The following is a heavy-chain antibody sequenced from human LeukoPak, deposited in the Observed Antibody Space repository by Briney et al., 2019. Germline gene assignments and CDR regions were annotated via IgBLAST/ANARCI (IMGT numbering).Heavy chain of an antibody. J-gene: IGHJ4*02. CDR2: IKQDGSEK. V-gene: IGHV3-7*01. D-gene: IGHD3-10*01. CDR1: GFTFSSYW. CDR3: ARDIYYGSGSYDY. Sequence: PGGSLRLSCAASGFTFSSYWMSWVRQAPGKGLEWVANIKQDGSEKYYVDSVKGRSTISRDNAKNSLYLQMNSLRAEDTAVYYCARDIYYGSGSYDYWGQGTLVTVSS.